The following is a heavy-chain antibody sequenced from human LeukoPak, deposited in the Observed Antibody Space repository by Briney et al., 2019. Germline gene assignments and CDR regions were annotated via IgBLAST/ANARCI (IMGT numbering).Heavy chain of an antibody. CDR1: GYTFTGYY. V-gene: IGHV1-2*02. CDR3: ARYYCSSTSCSLPFDY. CDR2: INPNSGGT. Sequence: ASVKVSCKASGYTFTGYYMHWVRQAPGQGLEWMGWINPNSGGTNYAQKFQGRVTMTRDTSISTAYMELSRLRSDDTAVYYCARYYCSSTSCSLPFDYWGQGTLVTVSS. D-gene: IGHD2-2*01. J-gene: IGHJ4*02.